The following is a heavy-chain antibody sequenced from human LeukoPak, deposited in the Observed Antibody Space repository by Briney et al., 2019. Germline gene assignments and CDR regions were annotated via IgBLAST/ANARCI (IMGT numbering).Heavy chain of an antibody. V-gene: IGHV4-59*02. J-gene: IGHJ4*02. CDR1: GGSVSGYY. CDR3: ARIHRYCSGGTCYVLDN. Sequence: ASETLSLTCVVSGGSVSGYYWGWIRQPPGRGLEWIGYVYYSGSTNYNPSFKSRITISVDTSRNQFSLQLSSVTAADTAVYYCARIHRYCSGGTCYVLDNWGQGTLVAVSS. CDR2: VYYSGST. D-gene: IGHD2-15*01.